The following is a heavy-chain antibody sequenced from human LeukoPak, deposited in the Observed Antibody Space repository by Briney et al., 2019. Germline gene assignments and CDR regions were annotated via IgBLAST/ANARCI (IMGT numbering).Heavy chain of an antibody. Sequence: PGGSLRLSCAASGFTFSSYWMSWVRQAPGKGLEWVANIKQDGSEKYYVDSVKGRFTISRDNAKNSLYLQMNSLRAEDTAVYYCASTVRGVKDLGYYFDYWGQGTLVTVSS. CDR3: ASTVRGVKDLGYYFDY. CDR2: IKQDGSEK. J-gene: IGHJ4*02. CDR1: GFTFSSYW. D-gene: IGHD3-10*01. V-gene: IGHV3-7*01.